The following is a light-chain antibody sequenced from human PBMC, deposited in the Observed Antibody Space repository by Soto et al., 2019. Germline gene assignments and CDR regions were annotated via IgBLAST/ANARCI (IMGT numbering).Light chain of an antibody. CDR1: QSISSSY. V-gene: IGKV3-20*01. J-gene: IGKJ4*01. CDR2: GAS. Sequence: EIVLTQSPGTLSLSPGERATLSCRASQSISSSYLAWYQQKPGQAPRLLIYGASSRATGIPDRFSGSGSGTDFTLTISRLEPVFFAVYYCQQQGSSPLTFGGGT. CDR3: QQQGSSPLT.